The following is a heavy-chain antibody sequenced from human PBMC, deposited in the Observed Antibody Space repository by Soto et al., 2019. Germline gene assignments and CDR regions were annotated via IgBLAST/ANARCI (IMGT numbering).Heavy chain of an antibody. CDR2: IYSSGIT. D-gene: IGHD1-20*01. V-gene: IGHV4-4*07. Sequence: QVQLQESGPGLVKPSETLSLTCTVSGVAITRYYWSWIRQPAGKGLEWIGRIYSSGITNYNPSLKRRVTMSIDTSKNQFSLKLSSVTAADTAVYYCACLYNWNGWSDYWGQGTLVTVSS. CDR3: ACLYNWNGWSDY. CDR1: GVAITRYY. J-gene: IGHJ4*02.